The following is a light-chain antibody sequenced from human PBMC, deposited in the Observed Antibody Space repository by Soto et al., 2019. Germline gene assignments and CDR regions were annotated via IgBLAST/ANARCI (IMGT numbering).Light chain of an antibody. J-gene: IGKJ2*01. V-gene: IGKV3-15*01. Sequence: EIVVTQSPVTLSVSPGETATLSCRASQNVFNNLAWYQVKPGQAPRLLIYGASTRATGIPVRFSGSGSGTDFTLTISSLQSEDSAVYFCHQYGSAPYTFGQGTRLEIK. CDR2: GAS. CDR3: HQYGSAPYT. CDR1: QNVFNN.